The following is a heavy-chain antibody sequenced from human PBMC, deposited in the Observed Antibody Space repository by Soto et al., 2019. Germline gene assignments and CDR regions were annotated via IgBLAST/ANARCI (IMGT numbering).Heavy chain of an antibody. CDR3: ARATRVRGIAARSPYYYYMDV. V-gene: IGHV4-31*02. D-gene: IGHD6-6*01. Sequence: TNSLTRTVSGGTIISGGYCWSWIRQHPGKGLEWFGYIYYSGSTYYNPSLKSRVTISVDTSKNQFSLKLSSVTAADTAVYYCARATRVRGIAARSPYYYYMDVWGKGTTVTVSS. J-gene: IGHJ6*03. CDR2: IYYSGST. CDR1: GGTIISGGYC.